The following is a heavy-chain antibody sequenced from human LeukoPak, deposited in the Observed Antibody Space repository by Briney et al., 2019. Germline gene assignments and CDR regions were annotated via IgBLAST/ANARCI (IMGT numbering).Heavy chain of an antibody. CDR1: GFTFSSYG. V-gene: IGHV3-7*01. CDR3: ARPSIAALGQDT. D-gene: IGHD6-13*01. CDR2: INQDGSEK. J-gene: IGHJ5*02. Sequence: GRSLRLSCAASGFTFSSYGMHWVRQAPGKGLEWVANINQDGSEKYYVDSVKGRFTISRDNAKNSLYLQMNSLRAEDTAVYYCARPSIAALGQDTWGQGTLVTVSS.